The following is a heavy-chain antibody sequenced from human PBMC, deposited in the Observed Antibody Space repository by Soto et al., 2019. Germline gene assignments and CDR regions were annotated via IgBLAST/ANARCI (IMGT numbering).Heavy chain of an antibody. V-gene: IGHV1-18*01. CDR1: GYTFSNYG. CDR2: ISLYSDGT. CDR3: ARVVPGAEAWFVP. Sequence: QVQLVQSGGEVKRPGASVKVSCKTSGYTFSNYGITWLRQAPGQPLEWLGWISLYSDGTNYAQKFQGRVSMTTDTSKTSAYMELRSLRSDDTAVYYCARVVPGAEAWFVPWGQGTLVTVSS. J-gene: IGHJ5*02. D-gene: IGHD2-2*01.